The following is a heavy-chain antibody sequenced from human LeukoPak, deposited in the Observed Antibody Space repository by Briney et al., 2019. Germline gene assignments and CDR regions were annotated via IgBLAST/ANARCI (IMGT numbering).Heavy chain of an antibody. Sequence: GGSLRLSCAASGFTFSSYVMHWVRQAPGKGLEWVAVISYDGSNKYYADSVKGRFTISRDNSKNTLYLQMNSLRAEDTAVYYCARDNKCSGGSCYGVGVDYWGQGTLVTVSS. J-gene: IGHJ4*02. CDR1: GFTFSSYV. CDR2: ISYDGSNK. V-gene: IGHV3-30-3*01. D-gene: IGHD2-15*01. CDR3: ARDNKCSGGSCYGVGVDY.